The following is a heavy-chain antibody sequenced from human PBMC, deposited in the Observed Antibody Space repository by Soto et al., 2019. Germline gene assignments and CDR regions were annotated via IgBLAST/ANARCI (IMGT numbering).Heavy chain of an antibody. CDR3: AGLLPTVVTRLRH. CDR1: GFTVSSNY. Sequence: EVQLVESGGGLVQPGGSLRLSCAASGFTVSSNYMSWVRQSPGKGLEWVSLIYSGGSTKYEDSVKGRFTISRDNSKNTLSLQAKCLRAEHTAVYYCAGLLPTVVTRLRHWGQGTLVTVSS. D-gene: IGHD4-17*01. CDR2: IYSGGST. V-gene: IGHV3-66*01. J-gene: IGHJ1*01.